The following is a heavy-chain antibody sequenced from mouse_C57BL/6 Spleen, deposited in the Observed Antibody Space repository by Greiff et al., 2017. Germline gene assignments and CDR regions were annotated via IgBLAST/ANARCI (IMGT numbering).Heavy chain of an antibody. CDR3: AVTAPYAMDY. CDR1: GYTFTDYY. J-gene: IGHJ4*01. Sequence: VQLQQSGPELVKPGASVKISCKASGYTFTDYYMHWVKQSHGKSLEWIGDINPNNGGTSYNQKFKGKATLTVDKSSSTAYMELRSLTSEDSAVYYCAVTAPYAMDYWGQGTSVTVSS. V-gene: IGHV1-26*01. D-gene: IGHD2-1*01. CDR2: INPNNGGT.